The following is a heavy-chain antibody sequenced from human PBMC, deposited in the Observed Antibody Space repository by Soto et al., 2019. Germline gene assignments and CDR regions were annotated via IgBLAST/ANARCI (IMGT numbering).Heavy chain of an antibody. CDR1: GYTFSNYG. Sequence: QVQLVQSGGAVKRPGASVKVSCKTSGYTFSNYGITWVRQAAGQPLEWLGWISLYSDGTNYAQKFQGRVSMTTDTSTTTAYMELRSLRSDDTAVYYCARVVPGAEAWFGPWGQGTLVTVSS. D-gene: IGHD2-2*01. J-gene: IGHJ5*02. V-gene: IGHV1-18*01. CDR2: ISLYSDGT. CDR3: ARVVPGAEAWFGP.